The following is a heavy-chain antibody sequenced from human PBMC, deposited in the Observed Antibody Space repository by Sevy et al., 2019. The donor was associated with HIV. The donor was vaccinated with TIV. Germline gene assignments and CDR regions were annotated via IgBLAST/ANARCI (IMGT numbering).Heavy chain of an antibody. Sequence: GGSLRLSCAASEFMFSTYAMHWVRQAPGKGLEWVAVISYDGCSHYYADSVKGRFTISRDNSKNTLFLQMNSLRVEDTAFYYCARDSGYGTDSYPSDYWGQGTLVTVSS. V-gene: IGHV3-30-3*01. D-gene: IGHD3-16*01. CDR3: ARDSGYGTDSYPSDY. CDR1: EFMFSTYA. CDR2: ISYDGCSH. J-gene: IGHJ4*02.